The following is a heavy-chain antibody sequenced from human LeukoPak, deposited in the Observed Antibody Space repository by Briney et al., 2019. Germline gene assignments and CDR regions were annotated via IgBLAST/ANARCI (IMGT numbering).Heavy chain of an antibody. CDR1: GGTFSSYS. J-gene: IGHJ6*02. CDR3: ARGNVVVTAIRDYYYYGMDV. V-gene: IGHV1-69*04. D-gene: IGHD2-21*02. CDR2: IIPILGIA. Sequence: SVKGSCKASGGTFSSYSISWVRQAPGQGLEWVGRIIPILGIANYAQKFQGRVTITADKSTSTAYMELSSLRSEDTAVYYCARGNVVVTAIRDYYYYGMDVWGQGTTVTVSS.